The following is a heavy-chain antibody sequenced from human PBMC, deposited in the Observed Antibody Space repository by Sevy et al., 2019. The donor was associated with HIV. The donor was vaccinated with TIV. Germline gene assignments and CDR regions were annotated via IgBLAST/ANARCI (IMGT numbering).Heavy chain of an antibody. CDR2: MKEDGSER. CDR3: VREGVGGYSYSLDC. CDR1: GFTFSSYW. V-gene: IGHV3-7*01. D-gene: IGHD5-18*01. J-gene: IGHJ4*02. Sequence: GGSLRLSCAASGFTFSSYWMSWVRQAPGKGLEWVATMKEDGSERNYVDSGKGRVTISRDNAKNSLYLQMNSLRAEDTAVYYCVREGVGGYSYSLDCWGQGTLVTVSS.